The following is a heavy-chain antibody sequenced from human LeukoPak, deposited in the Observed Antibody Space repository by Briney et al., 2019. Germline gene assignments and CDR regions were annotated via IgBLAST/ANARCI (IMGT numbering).Heavy chain of an antibody. CDR1: GYTFTSYA. CDR2: INAGNGNT. V-gene: IGHV1-3*01. D-gene: IGHD1-26*01. Sequence: ASVKVYCKASGYTFTSYAMHWVRQAPGQRLEWMGWINAGNGNTKYSQKFQGRVTITRDTSASTAYMELSSLRSEDTAVYYCAREDESYSLDYWGQGTLVTVSS. J-gene: IGHJ4*02. CDR3: AREDESYSLDY.